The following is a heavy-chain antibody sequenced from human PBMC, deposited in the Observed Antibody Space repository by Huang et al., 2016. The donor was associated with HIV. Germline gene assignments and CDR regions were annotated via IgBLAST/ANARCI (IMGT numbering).Heavy chain of an antibody. V-gene: IGHV4-39*01. D-gene: IGHD6-13*01. CDR2: VYQSGST. Sequence: QLQLQESGPGQVKPSETLSLTCTVSGDFISSTNYYWGWIRQSPGKGLEWVGSVYQSGSTNYNPSRKSRVTFSVDTSRNQFSLRLNSVTAADTAVYYCASQHIGAAATWFWGRGTQVAVPS. J-gene: IGHJ4*02. CDR3: ASQHIGAAATWF. CDR1: GDFISSTNYY.